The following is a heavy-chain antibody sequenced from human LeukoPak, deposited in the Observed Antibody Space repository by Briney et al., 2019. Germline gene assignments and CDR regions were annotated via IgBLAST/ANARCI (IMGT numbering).Heavy chain of an antibody. V-gene: IGHV3-66*01. CDR1: GFTVSSNY. Sequence: GGSLRLSCAASGFTVSSNYMSWVRQAPGKGLEWVSVIYSGGSRYYADSVKGRFTISRDNSKNTLDLQMNSLSAEDTAVYYCAMGHTTMVYFDYWGQGSLVTVSS. D-gene: IGHD5-18*01. CDR2: IYSGGSR. J-gene: IGHJ4*02. CDR3: AMGHTTMVYFDY.